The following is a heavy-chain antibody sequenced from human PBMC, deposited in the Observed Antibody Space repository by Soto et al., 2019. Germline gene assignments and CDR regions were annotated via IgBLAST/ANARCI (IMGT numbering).Heavy chain of an antibody. CDR3: VSPEGYYDSSGYTLDY. CDR1: GDSISSSTYY. D-gene: IGHD3-22*01. J-gene: IGHJ4*02. Sequence: PSETLSLTCTVSGDSISSSTYYWGWIRQSPGKGLEWIGSMFYSGNTYYNPSLKSRVTLSIDTSKNQFSLKLNSVTAADTAVYYCVSPEGYYDSSGYTLDYWGKGTLVTVSS. CDR2: MFYSGNT. V-gene: IGHV4-39*01.